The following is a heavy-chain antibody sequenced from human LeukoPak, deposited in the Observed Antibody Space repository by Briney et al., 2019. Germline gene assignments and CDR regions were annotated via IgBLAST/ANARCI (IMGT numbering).Heavy chain of an antibody. CDR2: IWYDGSNK. CDR1: EFTFSSYG. J-gene: IGHJ4*02. Sequence: GGSLRLSCAASEFTFSSYGMNWVRQAPGKGLEWVAFIWYDGSNKYYADSVKGRFTISRDNSKNTLYLQMSSLRAEDTAVYFCAKSENIYFDSSGYFADWGQGTLVTVSS. D-gene: IGHD3-22*01. V-gene: IGHV3-30*02. CDR3: AKSENIYFDSSGYFAD.